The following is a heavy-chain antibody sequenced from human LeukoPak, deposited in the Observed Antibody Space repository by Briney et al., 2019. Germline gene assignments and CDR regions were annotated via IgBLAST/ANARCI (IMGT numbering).Heavy chain of an antibody. CDR1: GYTFTGYY. J-gene: IGHJ4*02. V-gene: IGHV1-2*02. CDR3: AREFNYYDSSGYYGIDY. Sequence: ASVKVSCKASGYTFTGYYMHWVRQAPGQGLEWMGWINPNSGGTNYAQKFQGRVTMTTDTSTSTAYMELRSLRSDDTAVYYCAREFNYYDSSGYYGIDYWGQGTLVTVSS. D-gene: IGHD3-22*01. CDR2: INPNSGGT.